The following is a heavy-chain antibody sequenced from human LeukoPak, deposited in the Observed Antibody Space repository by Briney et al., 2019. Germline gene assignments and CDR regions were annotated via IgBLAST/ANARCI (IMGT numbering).Heavy chain of an antibody. Sequence: ASVKVSCMASGYTFTSDYMHWVRQAPGQGLEWMGIINPSVGSTSYAQKNQGRVTMTRDTSTNTVYMELSSLRSEDTAVYYCARDPSVVVVAAESTTDAFDIWGQGTMVTVSS. J-gene: IGHJ3*02. CDR3: ARDPSVVVVAAESTTDAFDI. CDR2: INPSVGST. CDR1: GYTFTSDY. D-gene: IGHD2-15*01. V-gene: IGHV1-46*01.